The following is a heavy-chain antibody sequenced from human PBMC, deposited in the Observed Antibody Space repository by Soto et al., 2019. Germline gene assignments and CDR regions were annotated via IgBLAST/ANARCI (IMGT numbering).Heavy chain of an antibody. Sequence: QLQLQESGPGLVKPSETLSLTCTVSGGSISSSSYYWGWIRQPPGKGLEWIGSIYYSGSTYYNPSLKSRVTISVDTSKNQFSLKLSSVTAADTAVYYCARSYYYGSGSYYNLPFDPWGQGTLVTVSS. D-gene: IGHD3-10*01. CDR3: ARSYYYGSGSYYNLPFDP. V-gene: IGHV4-39*01. J-gene: IGHJ5*02. CDR1: GGSISSSSYY. CDR2: IYYSGST.